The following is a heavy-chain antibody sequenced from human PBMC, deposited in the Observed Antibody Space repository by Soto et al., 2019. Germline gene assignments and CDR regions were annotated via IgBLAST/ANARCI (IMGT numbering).Heavy chain of an antibody. J-gene: IGHJ1*01. V-gene: IGHV3-33*01. D-gene: IGHD6-19*01. CDR3: ARDAAVDNQLQH. Sequence: GGSLRLSCAASGFTFSSYGMHWVRQAPGKGLEWVAVIWYDGSNKYYADSVKGRFTISRDNSKNTLYLQMNSLRAEDTAVYYCARDAAVDNQLQHWGQGTLVTVSS. CDR1: GFTFSSYG. CDR2: IWYDGSNK.